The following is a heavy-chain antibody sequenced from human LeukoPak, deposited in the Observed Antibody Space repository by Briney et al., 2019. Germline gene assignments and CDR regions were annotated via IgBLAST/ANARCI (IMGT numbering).Heavy chain of an antibody. CDR2: ISGSGDTT. Sequence: GGSLRLSCAASGLTFSNFAMSWVRQAPGKGLEWVSAISGSGDTTLFADSVKGRFTISRDNFKNTLYVQMNSLRVEDTAVYYCAKGHSAHGTGFDCWGQGTLVIVSS. D-gene: IGHD1-1*01. CDR1: GLTFSNFA. CDR3: AKGHSAHGTGFDC. V-gene: IGHV3-23*01. J-gene: IGHJ4*02.